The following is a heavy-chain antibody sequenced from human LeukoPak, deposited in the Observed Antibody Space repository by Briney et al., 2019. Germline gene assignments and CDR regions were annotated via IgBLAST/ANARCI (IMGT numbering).Heavy chain of an antibody. D-gene: IGHD6-13*01. Sequence: PSETLSLTCAVYGGSFSGYYWSWIRQPPGKGLEWIGEINHSGSTNYNPSLKSRVTISVDTSKNQFSLKLSSVTAADTAVYYCARHIAAAGTGGWFDPWGQGTLVTVSS. J-gene: IGHJ5*02. CDR2: INHSGST. CDR1: GGSFSGYY. V-gene: IGHV4-34*01. CDR3: ARHIAAAGTGGWFDP.